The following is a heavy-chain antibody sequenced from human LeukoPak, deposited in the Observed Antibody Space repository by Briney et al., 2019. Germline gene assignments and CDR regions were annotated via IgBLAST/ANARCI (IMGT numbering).Heavy chain of an antibody. V-gene: IGHV3-23*01. CDR1: GLTFSSYA. CDR2: ISGSGGST. D-gene: IGHD3-3*01. J-gene: IGHJ4*02. CDR3: AKDLTIFGVVASDFDY. Sequence: GGSLRLSCAASGLTFSSYAMSWVRQAPGKGLEWVSAISGSGGSTYYADSVKGRFTISRGNSKNTLYLQMNSLRAEDTAVYYCAKDLTIFGVVASDFDYWGQGTLVTVSS.